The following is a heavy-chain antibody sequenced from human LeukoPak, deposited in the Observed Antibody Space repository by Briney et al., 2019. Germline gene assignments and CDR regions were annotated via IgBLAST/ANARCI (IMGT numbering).Heavy chain of an antibody. D-gene: IGHD1-26*01. J-gene: IGHJ3*02. CDR1: GFTFSNYA. CDR3: ARTAPYSRAFDI. CDR2: IYSGGST. Sequence: GGSLRLSCAASGFTFSNYAMSWVRQAPGKGLEWVSVIYSGGSTYYADSVEGRFTISRDNSKNTLYLQMNSLRAEDTAVYYCARTAPYSRAFDIWGQGTMVTVSS. V-gene: IGHV3-53*01.